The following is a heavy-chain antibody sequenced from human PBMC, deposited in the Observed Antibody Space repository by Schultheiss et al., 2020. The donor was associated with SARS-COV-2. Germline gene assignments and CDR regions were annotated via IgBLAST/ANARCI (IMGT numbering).Heavy chain of an antibody. CDR1: GFSLSTSGVG. V-gene: IGHV2-5*01. CDR2: IYWNDDK. CDR3: ARIRGAAAWGGFYYYGMDV. D-gene: IGHD6-13*01. Sequence: SGPTLVKPTQTLTLTCTFSGFSLSTSGVGVGWIRQPPGKALEWLALIYWNDDKRYSPSLKSRLTITKDTSKNQVVLTMTNMDPVDTATYYCARIRGAAAWGGFYYYGMDVWGKGTTVTVSS. J-gene: IGHJ6*04.